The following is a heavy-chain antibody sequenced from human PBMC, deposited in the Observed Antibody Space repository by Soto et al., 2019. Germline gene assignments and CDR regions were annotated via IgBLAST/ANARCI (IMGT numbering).Heavy chain of an antibody. CDR1: GGSISSYY. Sequence: SETLSLTCTVSGGSISSYYWSWIRQPPGKGLERIGDIYYSGSTNYNPSHKSRVTISVDTSKNQFSLKLSSVTAADTAVYYCARGIFYVFWSGYYSQTTYYFDYWGQGTLVTVSS. CDR3: ARGIFYVFWSGYYSQTTYYFDY. CDR2: IYYSGST. V-gene: IGHV4-59*01. J-gene: IGHJ4*02. D-gene: IGHD3-3*01.